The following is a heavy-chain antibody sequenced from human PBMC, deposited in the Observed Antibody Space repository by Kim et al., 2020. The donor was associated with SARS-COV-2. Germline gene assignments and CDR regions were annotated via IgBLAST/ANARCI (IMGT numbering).Heavy chain of an antibody. CDR3: ARVPNGSWSWHYFDY. V-gene: IGHV3-11*05. CDR1: EFTFRDYY. D-gene: IGHD3-10*01. Sequence: GGSLRLSCAASEFTFRDYYMSWIRQTPGKGLEWLSYISGTTDYTNYADSVKGRFTISIDNAKNSLYLQMNSLRADDTAVYYCARVPNGSWSWHYFDYWG. J-gene: IGHJ4*01. CDR2: ISGTTDYT.